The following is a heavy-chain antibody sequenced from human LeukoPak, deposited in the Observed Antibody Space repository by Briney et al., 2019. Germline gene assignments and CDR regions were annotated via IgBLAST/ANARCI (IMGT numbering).Heavy chain of an antibody. J-gene: IGHJ4*02. CDR3: ARRGGSWAFDY. CDR2: ISSSSSI. D-gene: IGHD2-15*01. CDR1: EFTFSSYS. V-gene: IGHV3-48*02. Sequence: PGGSLRLSCAASEFTFSSYSMNWVRQVPGKGLEWVSFISSSSSIYYAGSVKGRFTISRDNAKNSLYLQMNSLRDEDTAVYYCARRGGSWAFDYWGQGTLVTVSS.